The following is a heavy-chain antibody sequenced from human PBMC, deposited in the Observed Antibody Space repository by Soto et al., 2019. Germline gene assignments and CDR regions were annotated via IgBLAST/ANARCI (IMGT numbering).Heavy chain of an antibody. Sequence: QVQLQESGPGLVQPSQTLSLTCTVSGGSISSGGYYWSWIRQHPGKGLEWIGYIYYSGSTYYNPSLKSRVTISVDTSKNQFSLKLSSVTAADTAVYYCARGYSSGWYYGMDVWGQGTTVTVSS. CDR1: GGSISSGGYY. D-gene: IGHD6-19*01. J-gene: IGHJ6*02. CDR2: IYYSGST. V-gene: IGHV4-31*03. CDR3: ARGYSSGWYYGMDV.